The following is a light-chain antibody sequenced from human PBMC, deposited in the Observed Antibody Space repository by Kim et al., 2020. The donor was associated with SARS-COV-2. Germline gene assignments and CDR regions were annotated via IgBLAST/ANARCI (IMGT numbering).Light chain of an antibody. CDR3: SSYTSSSTWV. CDR2: DVN. CDR1: RGDFGGSSS. V-gene: IGLV2-14*03. J-gene: IGLJ3*02. Sequence: GHSYTCRCTGTRGDFGGSSSVSWYQQHPGKAPKLMIYDVNTRPSGVSNRFSGSKSGNTASLTISGLQAEDETDYFCSSYTSSSTWVFGGGTQLTVL.